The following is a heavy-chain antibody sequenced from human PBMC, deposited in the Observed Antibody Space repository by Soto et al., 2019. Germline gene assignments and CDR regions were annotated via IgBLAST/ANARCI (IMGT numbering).Heavy chain of an antibody. D-gene: IGHD6-13*01. V-gene: IGHV3-33*01. Sequence: QVQLVESGGGVVQPGRSLRLSCAASGFTFSSYGMHWVRQAPGKGLEWVAVIWYDGSKKYYSDSVKGRFTISSDNSKNTLYMQMNSLRAEDTAVYYCARDRAAAGKMGWFDPCGQGTLVTVSS. CDR1: GFTFSSYG. CDR2: IWYDGSKK. CDR3: ARDRAAAGKMGWFDP. J-gene: IGHJ5*02.